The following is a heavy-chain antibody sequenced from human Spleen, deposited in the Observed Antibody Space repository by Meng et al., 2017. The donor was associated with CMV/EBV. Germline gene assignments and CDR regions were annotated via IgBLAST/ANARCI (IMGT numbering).Heavy chain of an antibody. CDR2: INHSGST. D-gene: IGHD6-19*01. CDR3: ARGNSGREWFDP. J-gene: IGHJ5*02. V-gene: IGHV4-30-4*08. CDR1: GGSISSGDYY. Sequence: QVPLQESGPGLVKPSQTLALTCTVSGGSISSGDYYWSWIRQPPGKGLEWIGEINHSGSTNYNPSLKSRVTISVDTSKNQFSLKLSSVTAADTAVYYCARGNSGREWFDPWGQGTLVTVSS.